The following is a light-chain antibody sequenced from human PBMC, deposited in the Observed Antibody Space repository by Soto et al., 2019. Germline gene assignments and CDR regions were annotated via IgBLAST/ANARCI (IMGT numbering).Light chain of an antibody. Sequence: QSVLTQPPSASGSPGQSVTISCTGTRSDVGAYHYVSWYQQYPGKAPKLMIYEVSKRPSGVPDRFSGSKSGKTASLTVSGLQPEDEADYYCTSYAGSNIWVFGGGTKLTVL. CDR2: EVS. J-gene: IGLJ3*02. CDR3: TSYAGSNIWV. CDR1: RSDVGAYHY. V-gene: IGLV2-8*01.